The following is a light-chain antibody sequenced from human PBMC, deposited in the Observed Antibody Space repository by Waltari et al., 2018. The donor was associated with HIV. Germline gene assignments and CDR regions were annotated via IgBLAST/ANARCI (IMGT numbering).Light chain of an antibody. Sequence: EVVLTQSPATLSLSPGERATLSCRASQNIFRSLVWYQLKPGRAPRLLIYDASNRTTGIPARVSGSGSGTDFSLTISSLEPEDFAVYYCQQRFNWLTFGGGTKVEIK. CDR2: DAS. V-gene: IGKV3-11*01. CDR3: QQRFNWLT. J-gene: IGKJ4*01. CDR1: QNIFRS.